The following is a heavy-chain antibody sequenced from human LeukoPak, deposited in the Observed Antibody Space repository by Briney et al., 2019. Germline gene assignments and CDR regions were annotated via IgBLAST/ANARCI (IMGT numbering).Heavy chain of an antibody. CDR1: GFTFSSYS. CDR3: ARDRSGYYYDSSGYYYFDY. Sequence: GGSLRLSCAASGFTFSSYSMNWVRQAPGKGLEWVSSISSSSNYIYYADSVKGRFTISRDNAKNSLYLQMNSLRAEDTAVYYCARDRSGYYYDSSGYYYFDYWGQGTLVTVSS. D-gene: IGHD3-22*01. CDR2: ISSSSNYI. J-gene: IGHJ4*02. V-gene: IGHV3-21*01.